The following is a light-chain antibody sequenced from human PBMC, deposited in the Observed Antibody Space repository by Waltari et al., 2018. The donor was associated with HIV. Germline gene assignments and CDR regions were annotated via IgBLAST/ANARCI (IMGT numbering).Light chain of an antibody. V-gene: IGLV1-40*01. J-gene: IGLJ2*01. Sequence: QSVLTQPPSVSGAPGQRVTIPCTGSSSHIGAGYDVSWYQQLPGTAPKLLIYGNSNRPSGVPDRFSGSKSGTSASLAITGLQAEDEADYYCQSYDSSLSGSVFGGGTKLTVL. CDR1: SSHIGAGYD. CDR2: GNS. CDR3: QSYDSSLSGSV.